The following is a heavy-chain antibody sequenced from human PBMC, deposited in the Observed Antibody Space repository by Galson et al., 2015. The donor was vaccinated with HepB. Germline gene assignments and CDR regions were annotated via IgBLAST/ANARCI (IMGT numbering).Heavy chain of an antibody. CDR1: GFSLSTSGMC. V-gene: IGHV2-70*01. Sequence: PALVKPTQTLTLTCTFSGFSLSTSGMCVSWIRQPPGKALEWLALIDWDDDKYYSTSLKTRLTISRDTSKNQVVLTMTNMDPVDTATYYCARMPGYSSGWYRKDDAFDIWGQGTMVTVSS. J-gene: IGHJ3*02. CDR2: IDWDDDK. D-gene: IGHD6-19*01. CDR3: ARMPGYSSGWYRKDDAFDI.